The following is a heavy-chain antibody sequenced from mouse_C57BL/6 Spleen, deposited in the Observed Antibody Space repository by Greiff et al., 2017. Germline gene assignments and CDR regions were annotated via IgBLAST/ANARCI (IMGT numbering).Heavy chain of an antibody. CDR3: ARSPLWYYAMDY. D-gene: IGHD6-1*01. J-gene: IGHJ4*01. CDR2: IDPEDGDT. CDR1: GFNIKDYY. Sequence: EVQLQQSGAELVKPGASVKLSCTASGFNIKDYYMHWVKQRTEQGLEWIGRIDPEDGDTKYAPKFQGKATITADTSSNTAYLQLSSLTSEDTAVYYCARSPLWYYAMDYWGQGTSVTVSS. V-gene: IGHV14-2*01.